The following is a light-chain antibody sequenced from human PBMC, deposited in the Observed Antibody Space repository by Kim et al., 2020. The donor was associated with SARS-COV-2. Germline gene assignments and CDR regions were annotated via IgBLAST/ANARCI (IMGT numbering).Light chain of an antibody. CDR3: SSYAGSNKV. J-gene: IGLJ1*01. V-gene: IGLV2-8*01. CDR2: EVS. Sequence: PGHSVTISCTGTSSDVGGYNYVSWYQQHPGKAPKLMIYEVSKRPSGVPDRFSGSKSGNTASLTVSGLQAEDEADYYCSSYAGSNKVFGTGTKVTVL. CDR1: SSDVGGYNY.